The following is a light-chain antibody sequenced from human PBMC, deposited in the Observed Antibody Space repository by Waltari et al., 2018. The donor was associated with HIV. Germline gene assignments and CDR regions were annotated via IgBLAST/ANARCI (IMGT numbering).Light chain of an antibody. CDR1: QSIRDW. J-gene: IGKJ4*01. CDR3: HKYNSYSLLT. CDR2: TVS. V-gene: IGKV1-5*03. Sequence: DIQMTQSPSSLSESVGDRVIITCRASQSIRDWLAWYQHKPGKDPELLISTVSTLEKGVPSRFSGSGSETDFTLTISSLQPDDFATYYCHKYNSYSLLTFGGGTTVQIK.